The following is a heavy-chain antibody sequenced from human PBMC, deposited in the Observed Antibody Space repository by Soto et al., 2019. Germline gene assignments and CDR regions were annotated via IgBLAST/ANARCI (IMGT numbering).Heavy chain of an antibody. D-gene: IGHD6-19*01. Sequence: GGSLRLSCAASGFSFSTYGMHWVRQAPGKGLEWVAFISNDGSNKYYADSVKGRFTISRDNSKNTLYLQMNSLRAEDTAVYYCAKRCSGGPIYLFDYRARGTLVTVS. J-gene: IGHJ4*02. CDR3: AKRCSGGPIYLFDY. V-gene: IGHV3-30*18. CDR2: ISNDGSNK. CDR1: GFSFSTYG.